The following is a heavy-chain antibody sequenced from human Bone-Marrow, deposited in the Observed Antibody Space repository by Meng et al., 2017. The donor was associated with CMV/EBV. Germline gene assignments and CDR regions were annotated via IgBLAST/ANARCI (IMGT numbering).Heavy chain of an antibody. CDR1: GGSISSYY. CDR2: IYYTGST. CDR3: ARGRGCSGGSCYSGRRGNWFDP. Sequence: SETLSLTCTVSGGSISSYYWSWIRQPPGKGLEWIGYIYYTGSTNYNPSLKSRVTISVDTSKNQFSLKLSSVTAADTAVYYCARGRGCSGGSCYSGRRGNWFDPWGQGTLVTVSS. D-gene: IGHD2-15*01. V-gene: IGHV4-59*12. J-gene: IGHJ5*02.